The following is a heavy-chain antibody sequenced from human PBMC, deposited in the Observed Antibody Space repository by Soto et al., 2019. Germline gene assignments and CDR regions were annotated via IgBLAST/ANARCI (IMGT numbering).Heavy chain of an antibody. Sequence: QVQLVQSGSELKKPGDSVKVSCKVPESDGITWVRQGRGQGLEWMGWINRYNGITNYAYEFQDRVTMTIDTTTRTGYMELRSLRSDDTAVYYCANRGNPLMDVWGQGTTVTVSS. CDR1: ESDG. CDR2: INRYNGIT. J-gene: IGHJ6*02. V-gene: IGHV1-18*01. CDR3: ANRGNPLMDV.